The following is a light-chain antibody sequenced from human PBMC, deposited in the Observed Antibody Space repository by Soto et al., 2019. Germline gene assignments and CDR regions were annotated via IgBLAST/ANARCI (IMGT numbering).Light chain of an antibody. CDR3: QTWGPGTRV. J-gene: IGLJ3*02. Sequence: QLVLTQSPSASASLGASVKLTCTLSSGHSEYAIAWHQQQPEKGPRYLMKLNSDGSHSKGDGIPDRFSGSSSGAERYLTISSLQSEDEADYYCQTWGPGTRVFGGGTKLTVL. V-gene: IGLV4-69*01. CDR2: LNSDGSH. CDR1: SGHSEYA.